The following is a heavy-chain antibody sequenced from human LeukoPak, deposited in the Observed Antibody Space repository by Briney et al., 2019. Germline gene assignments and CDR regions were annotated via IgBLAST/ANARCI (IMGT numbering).Heavy chain of an antibody. V-gene: IGHV4-39*07. CDR2: IYYSGST. CDR1: GGSISSSSYY. J-gene: IGHJ4*02. CDR3: ARDNPGGSYIDY. D-gene: IGHD1-26*01. Sequence: SETLSLTCTVSGGSISSSSYYWGWIRQPPGKGLEWIGSIYYSGSTYYNPSLKSRVTISVDTSKSQFSLKLSSVTAADTAVYYCARDNPGGSYIDYWGQGTLVTVSS.